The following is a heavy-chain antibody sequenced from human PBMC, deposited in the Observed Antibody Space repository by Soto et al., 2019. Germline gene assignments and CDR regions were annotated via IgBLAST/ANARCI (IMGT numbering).Heavy chain of an antibody. CDR2: INHSGST. CDR3: ATSSSAPNRYDY. Sequence: SETLSLTCAVYGGSLSGYYWSWIRQPPGKGLEWIGEINHSGSTNYNPSLKSRVTISVDTSKNQFSLKLSSVTAADTAVYYCATSSSAPNRYDYWGQGTLVTVSS. D-gene: IGHD6-6*01. V-gene: IGHV4-34*01. J-gene: IGHJ4*02. CDR1: GGSLSGYY.